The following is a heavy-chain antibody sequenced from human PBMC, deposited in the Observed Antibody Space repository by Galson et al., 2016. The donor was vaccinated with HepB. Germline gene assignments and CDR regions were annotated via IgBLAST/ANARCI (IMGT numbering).Heavy chain of an antibody. CDR3: ARAWGNYGMDV. V-gene: IGHV3-23*01. D-gene: IGHD7-27*01. Sequence: SLRLSCAASGFTFSMYGMSWVRQAPGKGLEWVSSISGSRGNTYYADFVKGRFTISRDNSKNTLYLQMNSLRAEDTAVYYCARAWGNYGMDVWGQGTTVTVSS. J-gene: IGHJ6*02. CDR1: GFTFSMYG. CDR2: ISGSRGNT.